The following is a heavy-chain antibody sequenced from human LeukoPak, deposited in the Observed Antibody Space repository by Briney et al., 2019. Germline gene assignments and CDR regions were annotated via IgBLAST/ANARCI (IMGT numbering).Heavy chain of an antibody. CDR2: IYYSGST. Sequence: SETLSLTCTVSGGSVSSGSYYWSWIRQPPGKGLEWIGYIYYSGSTNYNPSLKSRVTISVDTSMNQFSLRLSSVTAADTAVYYCARGIVGATIDYWGQGTLVTVSS. J-gene: IGHJ4*02. D-gene: IGHD1-26*01. CDR1: GGSVSSGSYY. V-gene: IGHV4-61*01. CDR3: ARGIVGATIDY.